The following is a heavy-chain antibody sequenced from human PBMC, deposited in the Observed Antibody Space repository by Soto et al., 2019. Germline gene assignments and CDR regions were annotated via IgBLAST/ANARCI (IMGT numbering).Heavy chain of an antibody. Sequence: GWSLRLSCAASGFSFSSYAMSWVPQAPGKGLEWVSAISGSGGSTYYADSVKGRFTISRDNSKNTLYMQMNSLRAEDTAVYYCAKDQFKALEGNAFDIWGQGTMVTVSS. CDR2: ISGSGGST. D-gene: IGHD1-1*01. CDR3: AKDQFKALEGNAFDI. V-gene: IGHV3-23*01. J-gene: IGHJ3*02. CDR1: GFSFSSYA.